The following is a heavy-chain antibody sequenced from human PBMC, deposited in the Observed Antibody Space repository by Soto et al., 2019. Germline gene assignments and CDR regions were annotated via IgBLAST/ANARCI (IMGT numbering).Heavy chain of an antibody. CDR2: IYCSGST. J-gene: IGHJ3*02. V-gene: IGHV4-59*08. D-gene: IGHD1-26*01. CDR1: GGSISSYY. Sequence: SETLSLTCTVSGGSISSYYWSWIRQPPGKGLEWIGYIYCSGSTNYNPSLKSRVTISVDTSKNQFSLKLSSVTAADTAVYYCARRERIEGWIRRGAFDIWGQGTMVT. CDR3: ARRERIEGWIRRGAFDI.